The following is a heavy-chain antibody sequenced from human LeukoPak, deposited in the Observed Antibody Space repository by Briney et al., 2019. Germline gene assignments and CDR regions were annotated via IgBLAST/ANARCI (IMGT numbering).Heavy chain of an antibody. D-gene: IGHD4-17*01. Sequence: PGGALRLSCVASGFTFSSYEMNWVRQAPGKGLEGVSYISSRGSNIYYPDSVKGRFTISRDNDQNSLYLQMKSLSAEDTAVYYCARDTSVTPFDIWGQGTMVTVSS. CDR1: GFTFSSYE. CDR2: ISSRGSNI. CDR3: ARDTSVTPFDI. J-gene: IGHJ3*02. V-gene: IGHV3-48*03.